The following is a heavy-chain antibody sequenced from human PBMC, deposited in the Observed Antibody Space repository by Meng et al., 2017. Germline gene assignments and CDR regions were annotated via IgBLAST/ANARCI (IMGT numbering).Heavy chain of an antibody. CDR3: TRVREDIVVVPAAMEVLDY. J-gene: IGHJ4*01. V-gene: IGHV1-2*06. CDR2: INPNSGGT. Sequence: ASVKVSCKASGYTFTGYYMHWVRQSLGQGLEWMGRINPNSGGTNYAQKFQGRVTMTRDTSISTAYMELSRLRSDDRAVYYCTRVREDIVVVPAAMEVLDYWGQGTRVTVSS. CDR1: GYTFTGYY. D-gene: IGHD2-2*01.